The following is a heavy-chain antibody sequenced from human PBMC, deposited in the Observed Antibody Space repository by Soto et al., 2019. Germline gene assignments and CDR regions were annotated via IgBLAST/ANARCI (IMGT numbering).Heavy chain of an antibody. Sequence: GGSLRLSCAASGFIFSGSAMHWVRQASGKGLEWVARIRSKANNYATAYAPSVKGRFTISRNDSENTAYLQMNSLKTEDTAVYYCTKQIYGGNSWGQGTLVTVSS. CDR3: TKQIYGGNS. V-gene: IGHV3-73*01. J-gene: IGHJ4*02. CDR1: GFIFSGSA. D-gene: IGHD4-17*01. CDR2: IRSKANNYAT.